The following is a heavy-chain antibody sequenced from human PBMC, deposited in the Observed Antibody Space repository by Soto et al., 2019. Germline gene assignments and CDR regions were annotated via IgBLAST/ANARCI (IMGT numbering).Heavy chain of an antibody. CDR3: ARKPMSSGWYNDYYYGLDV. CDR2: INSDGSST. Sequence: EVQLVESGGGLVQPGGSLRLSCAASGFTFSSYWMHWVRQAPGKGLEWVSRINSDGSSTSYADSVKGRFTISRDNAKNTLYLQMNSLRAEDTAVYYCARKPMSSGWYNDYYYGLDVWGQGTTVTVSS. J-gene: IGHJ6*02. D-gene: IGHD6-19*01. V-gene: IGHV3-74*01. CDR1: GFTFSSYW.